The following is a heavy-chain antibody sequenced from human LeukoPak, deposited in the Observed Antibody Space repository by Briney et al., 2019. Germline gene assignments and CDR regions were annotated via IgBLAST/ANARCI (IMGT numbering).Heavy chain of an antibody. V-gene: IGHV1-46*01. Sequence: ASVKVSCKASGYTFTSYYVHWVRQAPGQGLEWMGIINPSGGSTSYAQKFQGRVTMTRDTSTSTVYMELSSLRSEDTAVYYCAREYCSGGSCYYYFDYWGQGTLVAVSS. CDR3: AREYCSGGSCYYYFDY. J-gene: IGHJ4*02. CDR1: GYTFTSYY. D-gene: IGHD2-15*01. CDR2: INPSGGST.